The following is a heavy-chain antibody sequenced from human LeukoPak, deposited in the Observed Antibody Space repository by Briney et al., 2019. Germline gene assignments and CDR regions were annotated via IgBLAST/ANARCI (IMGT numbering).Heavy chain of an antibody. CDR2: IYTSGST. Sequence: PSETLSLTCTVSGGCISSYYWSWIRQPAGKGLEWIGRIYTSGSTNYNPSLKSRVTMSVDTSKNQFSLKLSSVTAADTAVYYCARVTAGIIAAAVWFDPWGQGTLVTVSS. V-gene: IGHV4-4*07. J-gene: IGHJ5*02. CDR3: ARVTAGIIAAAVWFDP. CDR1: GGCISSYY. D-gene: IGHD6-13*01.